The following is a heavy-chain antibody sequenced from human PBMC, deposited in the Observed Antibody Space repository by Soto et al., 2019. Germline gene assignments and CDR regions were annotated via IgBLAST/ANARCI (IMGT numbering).Heavy chain of an antibody. CDR2: FYYSGST. CDR3: ARQVVDGTVAGTGSFDY. Sequence: SETLSLTCTVSGGSISNSSYYWVCIRQPPGKGLEWIGSFYYSGSTYYNPSLKSRVTISVDTSENQFSLKLSSVTAADTAVYYCARQVVDGTVAGTGSFDYWGQGTLVTVSS. J-gene: IGHJ4*02. V-gene: IGHV4-39*01. CDR1: GGSISNSSYY. D-gene: IGHD6-19*01.